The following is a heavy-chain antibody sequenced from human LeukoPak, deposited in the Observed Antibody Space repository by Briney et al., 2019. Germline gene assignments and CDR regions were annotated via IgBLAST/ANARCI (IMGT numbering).Heavy chain of an antibody. Sequence: GGSLRLSCAASGFTFSSYWMHWVRQVPGEGLVWVSRIDPDASASTYADSVKGRFTITRDNAKNTLWLQMNSLRADDTAVYYCAGVRAGGNRAFDVWGQGTVVAVSS. CDR2: IDPDASAS. CDR3: AGVRAGGNRAFDV. CDR1: GFTFSSYW. V-gene: IGHV3-74*01. J-gene: IGHJ3*01. D-gene: IGHD4-23*01.